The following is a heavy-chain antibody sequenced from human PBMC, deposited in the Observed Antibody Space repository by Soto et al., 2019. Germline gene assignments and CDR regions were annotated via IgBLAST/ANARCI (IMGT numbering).Heavy chain of an antibody. CDR3: AQDRQPEGLWPFDH. J-gene: IGHJ4*02. D-gene: IGHD3-16*01. CDR1: GFNFSTYA. CDR2: MYGNGGGI. V-gene: IGHV3-23*01. Sequence: EVQLLESGGGLVQPGGSLRLSCAASGFNFSTYAMNWVRQAPGKGLEWVSGMYGNGGGISYGDSVKGRFTISRDNSNNMLYLQMHSLRVEDTAVYYCAQDRQPEGLWPFDHWGQGTLVTVSS.